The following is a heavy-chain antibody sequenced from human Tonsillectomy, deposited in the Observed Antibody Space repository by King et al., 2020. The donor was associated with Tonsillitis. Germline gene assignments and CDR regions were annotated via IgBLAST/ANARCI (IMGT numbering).Heavy chain of an antibody. V-gene: IGHV4-31*03. CDR3: ARASSSSWYFDL. CDR2: IYYSGST. J-gene: IGHJ2*01. CDR1: GGSISSGAYY. D-gene: IGHD6-13*01. Sequence: QLQESGPGLVKPSQTLSLTCTVSGGSISSGAYYWSWIRQPPGKGLEWIGYIYYSGSTHYNPSLKSRLTISVDTSKNQFSLRLSSVTAADTAVYYCARASSSSWYFDLWGRGTLVTVSS.